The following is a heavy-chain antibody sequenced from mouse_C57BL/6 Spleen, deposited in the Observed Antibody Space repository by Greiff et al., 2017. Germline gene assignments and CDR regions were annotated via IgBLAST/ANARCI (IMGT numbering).Heavy chain of an antibody. J-gene: IGHJ1*03. Sequence: QVQLKQSGAELIKPGASVKLSCKATGYPFPGYWIEWVKQRPGHGLEWIGRILPGSGSTNYNEKFKGKATFTADTSSNTAYMQLSSLTTEESAIYFCARDGAMVTTRYFHVWGTGTTFTVSS. CDR1: GYPFPGYW. V-gene: IGHV1-9*01. D-gene: IGHD2-2*01. CDR3: ARDGAMVTTRYFHV. CDR2: ILPGSGST.